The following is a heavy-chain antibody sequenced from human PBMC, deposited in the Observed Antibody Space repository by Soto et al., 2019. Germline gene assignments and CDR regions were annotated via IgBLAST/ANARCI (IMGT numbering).Heavy chain of an antibody. CDR1: GGSFTSNNW. V-gene: IGHV4-4*02. J-gene: IGHJ4*02. Sequence: QVQLQESGPGLVKPSGTLSLTCAVSGGSFTSNNWWTWVRHPPGQGLEWIGEIYRTGSTNYNPSLKSLVTISLDKSENQFSLKVTSLTAADTAVYYCASRDPGTSVDYWGQGTLVTVSS. D-gene: IGHD1-7*01. CDR3: ASRDPGTSVDY. CDR2: IYRTGST.